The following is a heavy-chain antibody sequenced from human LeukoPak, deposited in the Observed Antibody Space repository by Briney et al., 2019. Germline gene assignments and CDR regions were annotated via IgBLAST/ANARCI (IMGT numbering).Heavy chain of an antibody. CDR2: ISAHNGNT. CDR1: GYTFINYV. V-gene: IGHV1-18*01. J-gene: IGHJ2*01. D-gene: IGHD5-18*01. CDR3: ARLDTDMVYWYSDL. Sequence: ASVKVSCKASGYTFINYVISWVRQAPGQGLEWMGWISAHNGNTNYAQKVQRRVTMTADISTSTAYMELRSLTSDDTAVYYCARLDTDMVYWYSDLWGRGTLVTVSS.